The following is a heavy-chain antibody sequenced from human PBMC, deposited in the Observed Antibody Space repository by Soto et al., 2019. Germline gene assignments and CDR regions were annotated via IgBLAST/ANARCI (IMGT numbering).Heavy chain of an antibody. CDR2: INHSGST. Sequence: SETLSLTCAVYGGSFSGYYWSWIRQPPGKGLEWIGEINHSGSTNYNPSLKSRVTISVDTSKNQFSLKLSSVTAADTAVYYCARVLLWFGELRNGMDVWGQGTTVTVSS. V-gene: IGHV4-34*01. CDR1: GGSFSGYY. J-gene: IGHJ6*02. D-gene: IGHD3-10*01. CDR3: ARVLLWFGELRNGMDV.